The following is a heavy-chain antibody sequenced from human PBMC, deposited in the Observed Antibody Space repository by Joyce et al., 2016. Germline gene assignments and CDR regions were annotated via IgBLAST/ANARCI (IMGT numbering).Heavy chain of an antibody. Sequence: QVHLVVSGGGVVQPGRSLRLSCAASGFTFNQYAIHWVRQVPGKGLEWGAVIANDGSNKYYADSVKDRFTISRDNSKNTLYLQVNSLRPEDTAIYYCARDRTISIFGVGNDAFDIWGQGTMVTVSS. D-gene: IGHD3-3*01. CDR1: GFTFNQYA. CDR2: IANDGSNK. V-gene: IGHV3-30-3*01. J-gene: IGHJ3*02. CDR3: ARDRTISIFGVGNDAFDI.